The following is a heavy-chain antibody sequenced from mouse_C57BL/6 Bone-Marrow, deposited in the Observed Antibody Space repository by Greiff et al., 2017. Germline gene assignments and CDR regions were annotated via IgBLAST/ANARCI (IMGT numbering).Heavy chain of an antibody. J-gene: IGHJ2*01. Sequence: EVQLQQSGPELVKPGASVKMSCTASGYTFTDYNMHWVKQSHGKSLEWIGYINPNNGGTSYNQQFEGKATLTVNKSSSTAFMDHRHLQSDDSAVYYCARAAETAQARCYFDYGGKGTTLTVSS. CDR1: GYTFTDYN. CDR3: ARAAETAQARCYFDY. D-gene: IGHD3-2*02. CDR2: INPNNGGT. V-gene: IGHV1-22*01.